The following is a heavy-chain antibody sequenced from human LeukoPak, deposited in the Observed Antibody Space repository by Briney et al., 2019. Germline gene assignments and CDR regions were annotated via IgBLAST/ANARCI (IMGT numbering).Heavy chain of an antibody. V-gene: IGHV4-59*01. CDR1: GGSISSYY. D-gene: IGHD3-22*01. CDR2: IYYSGST. Sequence: SETLSLTCTVSGGSISSYYWSWIRQPPGKGLEWIGYIYYSGSTNYGSSLKSRVTISVDTSKNQFSLKLRSVTAADTAVYYCARVMRASYDSSGFRAFDIWGQGTMVTVSS. CDR3: ARVMRASYDSSGFRAFDI. J-gene: IGHJ3*02.